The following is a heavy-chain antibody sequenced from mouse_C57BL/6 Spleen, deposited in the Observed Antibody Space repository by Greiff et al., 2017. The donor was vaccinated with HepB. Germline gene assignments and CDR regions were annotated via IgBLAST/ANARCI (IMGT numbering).Heavy chain of an antibody. Sequence: EVHLVESGPGMVKPSQSLSLTCTVTGYSITSGYDWHWIRHFPGNKLEWMGYISYSGSTNYNPSLKSRISITHDTSKNHFFLKLNSVTTEDTATYYCARRQLRPHWYFDVWGTGTTVTVSS. CDR2: ISYSGST. CDR3: ARRQLRPHWYFDV. CDR1: GYSITSGYD. J-gene: IGHJ1*03. V-gene: IGHV3-1*01. D-gene: IGHD3-2*02.